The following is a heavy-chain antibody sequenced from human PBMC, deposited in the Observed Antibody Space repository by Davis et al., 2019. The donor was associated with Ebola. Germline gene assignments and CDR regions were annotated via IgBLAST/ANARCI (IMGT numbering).Heavy chain of an antibody. CDR1: GDSIGSSSYY. CDR3: ARHQMGRGISFGAGGYYFDY. CDR2: IYYSGST. J-gene: IGHJ4*02. V-gene: IGHV4-39*01. Sequence: SETLSLTCTVSGDSIGSSSYYWGWIRQPPGKGLEWIGSIYYSGSTYYNPSLKSRVTISVDTVKNQFSLKLSSVTATDTAVYYCARHQMGRGISFGAGGYYFDYWGQGTLVTVSS. D-gene: IGHD3-16*01.